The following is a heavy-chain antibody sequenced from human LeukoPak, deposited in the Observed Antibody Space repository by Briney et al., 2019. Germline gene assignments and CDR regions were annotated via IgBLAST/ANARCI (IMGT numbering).Heavy chain of an antibody. Sequence: GGSLRLSCAASRFTFSSYAMSWVRQPPGEGLEWVSRICGSGGTTYYADTLKGRFTISRDDYKNTLYLQMNSLRAEDTDVYYCENRGYNYGLDAFDIWGQGTMVTVSS. D-gene: IGHD5-18*01. V-gene: IGHV3-23*01. CDR2: ICGSGGTT. J-gene: IGHJ3*02. CDR1: RFTFSSYA. CDR3: ENRGYNYGLDAFDI.